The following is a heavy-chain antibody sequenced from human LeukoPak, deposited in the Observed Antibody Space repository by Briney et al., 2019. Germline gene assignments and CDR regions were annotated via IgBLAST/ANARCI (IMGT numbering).Heavy chain of an antibody. CDR3: ARTLPNYYYGMDV. D-gene: IGHD1-26*01. CDR2: INPNSGDT. V-gene: IGHV1-2*02. Sequence: ASVKVSCKASGYTFSDYYMHWVRQAPGQGLEWLGWINPNSGDTNYAQKFQGRVSMTRDTSINTAYMELSRLRSDDTSVYYCARTLPNYYYGMDVWGQGTTVTVSS. J-gene: IGHJ6*02. CDR1: GYTFSDYY.